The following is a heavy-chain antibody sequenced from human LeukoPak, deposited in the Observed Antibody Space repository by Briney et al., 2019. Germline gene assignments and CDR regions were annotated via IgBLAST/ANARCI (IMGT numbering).Heavy chain of an antibody. Sequence: GGSLRLSCAASGFPFTSHWLSWFRQSPGRGLEWVAHINSDGSEKNYVDSVKGRFTISRDNAKNSLYLQMNSLRVEDTAVYYCARDLTGTGDYWGQGTLVTVSS. CDR1: GFPFTSHW. CDR2: INSDGSEK. J-gene: IGHJ4*02. V-gene: IGHV3-7*01. CDR3: ARDLTGTGDY.